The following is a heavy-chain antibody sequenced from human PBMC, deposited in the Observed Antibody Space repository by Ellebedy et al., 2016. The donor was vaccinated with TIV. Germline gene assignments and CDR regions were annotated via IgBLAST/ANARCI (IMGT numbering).Heavy chain of an antibody. J-gene: IGHJ6*02. CDR2: IKEDESEK. CDR1: GFNFNTYW. V-gene: IGHV3-7*03. D-gene: IGHD3-22*01. Sequence: GESLKISCSASGFNFNTYWMTWVRQAPGKGLEWVANIKEDESEKYYVDSVKGRFTISRDNAKNSLYLQMNSLRVEDRAVYHCAREGAYGDYSPGYYGMDVWGQGTTVTVSS. CDR3: AREGAYGDYSPGYYGMDV.